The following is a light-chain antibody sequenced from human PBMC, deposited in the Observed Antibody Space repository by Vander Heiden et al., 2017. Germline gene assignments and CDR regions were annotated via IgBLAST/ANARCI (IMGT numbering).Light chain of an antibody. V-gene: IGLV3-21*02. CDR1: NIATRS. CDR3: QVWGVSSDHPVV. CDR2: DDN. Sequence: SYVLTQPPSASVPPGQTARISCGGNNIATRSLHWYRQKPGQAPAVVYDDNDWPSGIPERFSGSKSGNTTTLTISRVEAGDEADYYCQVWGVSSDHPVVFGGGTKLTVL. J-gene: IGLJ2*01.